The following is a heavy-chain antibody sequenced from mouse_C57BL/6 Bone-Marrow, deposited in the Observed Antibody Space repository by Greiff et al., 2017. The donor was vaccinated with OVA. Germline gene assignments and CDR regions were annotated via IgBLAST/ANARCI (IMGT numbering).Heavy chain of an antibody. CDR1: GYTFTSYG. V-gene: IGHV1-81*01. CDR3: ARRTYDQCLLHSPWFAY. Sequence: QVQLKESGAELARPGASVKLSCKASGYTFTSYGISWVKQRTGQGLEWIGEIYPRSGNTYYNEKFKGKATLTADKSSSTAYMELRSLTSEDSAVYFCARRTYDQCLLHSPWFAYWGQGTLVTVSA. J-gene: IGHJ3*01. D-gene: IGHD2-3*01. CDR2: IYPRSGNT.